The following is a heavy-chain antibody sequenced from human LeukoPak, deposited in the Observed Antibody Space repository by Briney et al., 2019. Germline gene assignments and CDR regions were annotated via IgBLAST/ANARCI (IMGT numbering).Heavy chain of an antibody. CDR2: IYYSGST. Sequence: SETLSLNCTVSGGSISSGGYYWSWIRQHPGKGLEWIGYIYYSGSTYYNPSLKSRVTISVDTSKNQFSLKLSSVTAADTAVYYCARDFEENWFDPWGQGTLVTVSS. V-gene: IGHV4-31*03. D-gene: IGHD3-9*01. CDR3: ARDFEENWFDP. CDR1: GGSISSGGYY. J-gene: IGHJ5*02.